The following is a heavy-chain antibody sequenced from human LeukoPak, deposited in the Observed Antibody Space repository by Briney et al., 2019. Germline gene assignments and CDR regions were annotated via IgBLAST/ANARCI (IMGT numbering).Heavy chain of an antibody. CDR3: AKIAETSGIYGQGYDY. CDR2: ISGSGDNT. CDR1: GFSFRTYG. V-gene: IGHV3-23*01. D-gene: IGHD1-26*01. Sequence: GGSLRLSCAASGFSFRTYGMSWVRQAPGKRLEWVSGISGSGDNTHNADFVKGRFTISRDNSKNTLYLQMNSLRAEDTAVYYCAKIAETSGIYGQGYDYWGQGTLVTVSS. J-gene: IGHJ4*02.